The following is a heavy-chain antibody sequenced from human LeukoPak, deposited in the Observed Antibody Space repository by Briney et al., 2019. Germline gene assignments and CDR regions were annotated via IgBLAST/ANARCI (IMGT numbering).Heavy chain of an antibody. D-gene: IGHD1-26*01. CDR1: GFTFSSYA. CDR3: ARDPATPPKNWFDP. CDR2: ISYDGSNK. V-gene: IGHV3-30*04. J-gene: IGHJ5*02. Sequence: GGSLRLSCAASGFTFSSYAMHWVRQAPGKGLEWVAVISYDGSNKYYADSVKGRFTTSRDNSKNTLYLQMNSLRAEDTAVYYCARDPATPPKNWFDPWGQGTLVTVSS.